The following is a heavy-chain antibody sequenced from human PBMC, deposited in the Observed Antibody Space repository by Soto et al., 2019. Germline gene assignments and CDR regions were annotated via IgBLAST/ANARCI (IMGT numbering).Heavy chain of an antibody. D-gene: IGHD5-18*01. CDR3: ARAGSYGPRYFDY. Sequence: SETLSLTCTVSGGSVSSGDYYWSWIRQPPGKGLEWIGYIYYSGSTYYNPSLKSRVTISVDTSKNHFSLQLNSVTPEDTAVYYCARAGSYGPRYFDYWGQGTLVTVSS. V-gene: IGHV4-30-4*01. J-gene: IGHJ4*02. CDR1: GGSVSSGDYY. CDR2: IYYSGST.